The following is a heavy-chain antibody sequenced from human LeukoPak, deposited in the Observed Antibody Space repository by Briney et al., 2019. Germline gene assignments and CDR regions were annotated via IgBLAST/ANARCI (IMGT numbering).Heavy chain of an antibody. CDR3: ASPYDPYYFDC. D-gene: IGHD3-16*01. Sequence: SETLSLTCTVSGGSISGYYWSWIRQPPGKGLEWIGSISFTGSNYYNPSLKSRVTISVDTSKNQFSLKLSSVTAADTAVYYCASPYDPYYFDCWGQGTLVTVSS. J-gene: IGHJ4*02. CDR2: ISFTGSN. V-gene: IGHV4-59*05. CDR1: GGSISGYY.